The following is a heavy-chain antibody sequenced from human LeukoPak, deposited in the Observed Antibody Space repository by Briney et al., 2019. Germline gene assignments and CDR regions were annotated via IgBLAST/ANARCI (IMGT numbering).Heavy chain of an antibody. CDR2: IDPSDSYT. CDR3: ARHQLLGPCFKGVCSDAFDI. J-gene: IGHJ3*02. V-gene: IGHV5-10-1*01. D-gene: IGHD2-8*01. CDR1: GYRFISYW. Sequence: GESLKISCKGSGYRFISYWISWVRQMPGKGLEWMGRIDPSDSYTNYSPSFQGHLTISADKSISTAYLQWSSLKASGTAMYYCARHQLLGPCFKGVCSDAFDIWGQGTMVTVSS.